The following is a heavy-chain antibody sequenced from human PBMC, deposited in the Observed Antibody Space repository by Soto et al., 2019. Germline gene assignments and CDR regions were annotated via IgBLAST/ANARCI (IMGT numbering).Heavy chain of an antibody. D-gene: IGHD2-2*02. J-gene: IGHJ4*02. V-gene: IGHV3-15*01. CDR3: TTNTPPRY. CDR2: IKDKSDGGTT. Sequence: EAQLVESGGGLVKPGGSLRLSCAASGFTFSNAWMSWVRQAPGKGLEWVGRIKDKSDGGTTDYAAPVKGRFTISSDDSTNTLYLQMNSLKTEDTAVYYCTTNTPPRYWGQGTLVTVSS. CDR1: GFTFSNAW.